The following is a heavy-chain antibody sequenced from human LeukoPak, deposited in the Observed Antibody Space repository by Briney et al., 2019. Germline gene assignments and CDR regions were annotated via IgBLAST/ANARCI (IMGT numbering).Heavy chain of an antibody. J-gene: IGHJ4*02. CDR2: IYTSGST. CDR1: GDPNSSYY. D-gene: IGHD2-15*01. V-gene: IGHV4-4*07. Sequence: SVTQSLLCTVCGDPNSSYYRSWTRQPAGKGLEWIGRIYTSGSTNYNPSRKSRVTMSVDTSKNQFSLKPSSVTAADTAVYYCAREGSSETPFDYWGQGTLVTVSS. CDR3: AREGSSETPFDY.